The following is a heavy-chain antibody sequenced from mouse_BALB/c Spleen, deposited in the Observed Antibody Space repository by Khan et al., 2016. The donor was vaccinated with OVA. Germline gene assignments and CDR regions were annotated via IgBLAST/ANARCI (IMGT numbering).Heavy chain of an antibody. V-gene: IGHV14-1*02. CDR2: IEPENGNT. Sequence: VQLKESGTELVRPGASVRLSCTASGFTFKGYYIHWVKQRPDQGLEWIGWIEPENGNTEYDPKFQGKASITADTSSDTAYLQLSSLTSEDTAVYYCPRSTLRYFDYWGLGTTLTVSS. D-gene: IGHD2-1*01. J-gene: IGHJ2*01. CDR1: GFTFKGYY. CDR3: PRSTLRYFDY.